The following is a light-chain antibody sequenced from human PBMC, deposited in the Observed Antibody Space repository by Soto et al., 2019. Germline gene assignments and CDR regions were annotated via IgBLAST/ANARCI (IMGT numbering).Light chain of an antibody. CDR3: QQYNNWPPIT. J-gene: IGKJ5*01. CDR2: GAS. Sequence: EIVLTQSPGTLSLSPGERATLSCRASQTVSFNLAWYQQKPGQAPRLLIYGASTRATGVPPRFSGSGSGSDFTLTISRLQSEDFALYYCQQYNNWPPITFGQGTRLEIK. CDR1: QTVSFN. V-gene: IGKV3-15*01.